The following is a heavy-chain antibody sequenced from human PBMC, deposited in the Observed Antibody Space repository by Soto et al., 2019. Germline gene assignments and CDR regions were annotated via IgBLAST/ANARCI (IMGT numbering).Heavy chain of an antibody. CDR3: ARVDYYDSSGYYGY. J-gene: IGHJ4*02. CDR2: ISGYNGNT. Sequence: QVQLVQSGAEVKKPGASVKVSCKASGYTFTIYGVSWVRQAPGLGLEWMGWISGYNGNTDYAQNLQDRVTLTTDASTSSVYMETRSLRSDDTAVSYCARVDYYDSSGYYGYWGQGTLITVSS. D-gene: IGHD3-22*01. V-gene: IGHV1-18*04. CDR1: GYTFTIYG.